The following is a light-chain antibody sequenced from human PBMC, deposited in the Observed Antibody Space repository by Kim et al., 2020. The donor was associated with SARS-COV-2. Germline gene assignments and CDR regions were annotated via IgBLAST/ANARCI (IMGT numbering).Light chain of an antibody. CDR3: LQLTDYPLT. J-gene: IGKJ4*01. V-gene: IGKV1-17*01. CDR1: QDIRKD. CDR2: NAS. Sequence: ASVGDRVTIACRASQDIRKDLGWYQQEPGKAPKRLMYNASNLQSGVPSRFSGSGSGAEFTLTISSLQPEDFGTYYCLQLTDYPLTFGGGTKVDIK.